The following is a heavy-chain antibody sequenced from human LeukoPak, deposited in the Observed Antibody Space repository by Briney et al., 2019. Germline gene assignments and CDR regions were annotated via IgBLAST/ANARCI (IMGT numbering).Heavy chain of an antibody. CDR1: GFPFSSYW. V-gene: IGHV3-74*01. CDR2: INSDGSST. CDR3: ATLISGWSLY. J-gene: IGHJ4*02. D-gene: IGHD6-19*01. Sequence: GRSLRLSCAASGFPFSSYWMHWVRQAPGKGLVWVSRINSDGSSTSYADSVKGRFTISRDNAKNTLYLQMNSLRAEDTAVYYCATLISGWSLYWGQGTLVTVSS.